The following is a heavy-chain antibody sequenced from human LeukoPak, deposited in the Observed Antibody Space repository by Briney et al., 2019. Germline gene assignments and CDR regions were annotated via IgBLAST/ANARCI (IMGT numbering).Heavy chain of an antibody. CDR2: VTSSGGNT. CDR1: GFTFSSYA. Sequence: PGGSLRLSCTASGFTFSSYAMNWVRQAPGKGLEWVSAVTSSGGNTYYADSVKGRFTISRDNSKDTLYLQMNSLRAEDAAVYYCARLMPPVDCSRTSCFGFDYWGQGTLVTVSS. J-gene: IGHJ4*02. D-gene: IGHD2-2*01. CDR3: ARLMPPVDCSRTSCFGFDY. V-gene: IGHV3-23*01.